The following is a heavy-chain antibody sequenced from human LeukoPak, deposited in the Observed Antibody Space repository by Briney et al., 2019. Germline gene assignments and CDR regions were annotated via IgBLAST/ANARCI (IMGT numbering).Heavy chain of an antibody. CDR1: GGSISSSSYY. V-gene: IGHV4-39*07. CDR3: ARRGLGHNDSSGYYFHYYYYMDV. CDR2: IYYSGST. D-gene: IGHD3-22*01. Sequence: SETLSLTCTVSGGSISSSSYYWGWIRQPPGKGLEWIGSIYYSGSTNYNPSLKSRVTISVDTSKNQFSLKLSSVTAADTAVYYCARRGLGHNDSSGYYFHYYYYMDVWGKGTTVTISS. J-gene: IGHJ6*03.